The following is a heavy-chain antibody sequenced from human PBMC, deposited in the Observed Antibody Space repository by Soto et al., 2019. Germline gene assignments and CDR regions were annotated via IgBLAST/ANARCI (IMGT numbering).Heavy chain of an antibody. D-gene: IGHD6-25*01. CDR1: GGSLSSYY. V-gene: IGHV4-59*01. Sequence: PSDTLSLTCTVSGGSLSSYYWTWIRQSPGKGLEWIGYVYFSGNTNYNPSLKSRVTISIDTSKNQFSLGLASVTAADTAFYYCGSVRPSGYVLSWGQGTLVTVSS. CDR2: VYFSGNT. J-gene: IGHJ5*02. CDR3: GSVRPSGYVLS.